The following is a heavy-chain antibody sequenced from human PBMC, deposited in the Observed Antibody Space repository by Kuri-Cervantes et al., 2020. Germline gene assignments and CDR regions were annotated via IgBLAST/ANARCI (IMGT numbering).Heavy chain of an antibody. J-gene: IGHJ4*02. CDR2: IYYSVST. Sequence: SETLSLTCTASGGSISSYYWSWIRQPPGKGLEWIGYIYYSVSTNYNPSLKSRVTISVDTSKNQFSLKLSSVTAADTAVYYCARVLGDDSSGYCLDYWGQGTLVTVSS. CDR3: ARVLGDDSSGYCLDY. CDR1: GGSISSYY. V-gene: IGHV4-59*01. D-gene: IGHD3-22*01.